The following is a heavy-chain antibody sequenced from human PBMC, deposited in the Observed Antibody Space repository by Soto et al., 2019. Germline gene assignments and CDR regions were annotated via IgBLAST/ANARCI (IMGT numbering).Heavy chain of an antibody. Sequence: PGGSLRLSCAASGFTFSSYGMHWVRQAPGRGLEWVAVISYDGSNKYYADSVKGRFTISRDNSKNTLYLQMNSLRAEDTAVYYCAKEDCSSTSCYEYYYYGMDVWGQGTTVTVSS. J-gene: IGHJ6*02. CDR3: AKEDCSSTSCYEYYYYGMDV. V-gene: IGHV3-30*18. D-gene: IGHD2-2*01. CDR2: ISYDGSNK. CDR1: GFTFSSYG.